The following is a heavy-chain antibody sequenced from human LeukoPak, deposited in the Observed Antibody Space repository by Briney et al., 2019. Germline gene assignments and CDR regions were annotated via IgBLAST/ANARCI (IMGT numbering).Heavy chain of an antibody. Sequence: PGGSLRLSCAASGFTFSSFSMTWVRQAPGKGLEWVSSISSSFLYYADSVKGRFTISRDNAKNSLYLQMNSLRAEDTAVYYCARPSAYSPDGFDVWGQGTMVTISS. V-gene: IGHV3-21*01. CDR2: ISSSFL. D-gene: IGHD1-26*01. CDR1: GFTFSSFS. J-gene: IGHJ3*01. CDR3: ARPSAYSPDGFDV.